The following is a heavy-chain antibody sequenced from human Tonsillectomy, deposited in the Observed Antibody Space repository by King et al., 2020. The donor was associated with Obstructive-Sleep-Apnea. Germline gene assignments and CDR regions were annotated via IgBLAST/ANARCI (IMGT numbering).Heavy chain of an antibody. Sequence: VQLVESGGGLVQPGGSLRISCAASGFTVSSNYVSWVRQAPGKGLEWVSVIYSGGSTYYADSVKGRFTISRDNSKNTLYLQMDSLRAEDTAVYYCARDVQIAARGNWGQGTLVTVSS. V-gene: IGHV3-66*01. CDR3: ARDVQIAARGN. CDR2: IYSGGST. CDR1: GFTVSSNY. J-gene: IGHJ4*02. D-gene: IGHD6-6*01.